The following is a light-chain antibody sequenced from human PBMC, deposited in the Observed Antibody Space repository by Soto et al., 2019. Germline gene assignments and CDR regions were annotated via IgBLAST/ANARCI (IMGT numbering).Light chain of an antibody. CDR1: QSVGSSY. CDR3: QQYAVSPET. V-gene: IGKV3-20*01. CDR2: GGS. Sequence: EFVLTQSPSILSLSTGERAALSCRASQSVGSSYLAWYQHKSGQAPRLLIYGGSGRARGVPDRFNGSGSGTDFTLIIRRLEPEDFAIYYCQQYAVSPETFGQGTKVDIK. J-gene: IGKJ1*01.